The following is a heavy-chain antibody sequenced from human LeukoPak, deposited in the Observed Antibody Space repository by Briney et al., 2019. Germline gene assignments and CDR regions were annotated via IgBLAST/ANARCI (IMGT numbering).Heavy chain of an antibody. Sequence: GGSLSLSCAASGFTVSSIYMNWVRQAPGKGLEWVSVLYGGGTTYYTDSVKDRFTISRDNSKNTLYLQLSSLRVEDTAVYYCARGATGAAGIFEYWGQGTLVTVSS. CDR2: LYGGGTT. CDR1: GFTVSSIY. CDR3: ARGATGAAGIFEY. D-gene: IGHD6-13*01. J-gene: IGHJ4*02. V-gene: IGHV3-66*01.